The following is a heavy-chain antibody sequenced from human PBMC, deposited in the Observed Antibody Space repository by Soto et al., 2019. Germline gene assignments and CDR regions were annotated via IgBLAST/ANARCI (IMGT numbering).Heavy chain of an antibody. Sequence: ASVKVSCNASGYTFPDYYLHWVRQAPGQGLEWMGWINPNSGGTRYAQKFQGRVTMTRDTSISTAYMELSRLRSDDTAIYYCARPYSSSSLFYFHHWGRGTLVTVSS. J-gene: IGHJ1*01. CDR3: ARPYSSSSLFYFHH. CDR1: GYTFPDYY. CDR2: INPNSGGT. V-gene: IGHV1-2*02. D-gene: IGHD6-6*01.